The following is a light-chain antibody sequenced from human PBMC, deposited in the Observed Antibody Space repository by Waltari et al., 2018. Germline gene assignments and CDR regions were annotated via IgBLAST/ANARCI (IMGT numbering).Light chain of an antibody. V-gene: IGLV2-18*02. CDR1: SSDVGSYNR. J-gene: IGLJ2*01. Sequence: QSGLTQPPSVSGSPGQSVTISCIGTSSDVGSYNRVSWYQQSPGTAPRLMIYEVSSRPSGIPDRFSGSKSGNTASLTISGLQAEDEGDYYCCSHTSSNTLIFGGGTKVSVL. CDR3: CSHTSSNTLI. CDR2: EVS.